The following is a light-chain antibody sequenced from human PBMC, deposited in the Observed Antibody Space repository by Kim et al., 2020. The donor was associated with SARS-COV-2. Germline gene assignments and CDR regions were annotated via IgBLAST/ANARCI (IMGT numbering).Light chain of an antibody. J-gene: IGKJ4*01. CDR3: MQALQTPRLT. V-gene: IGKV2-28*01. Sequence: DIVMTQSPLSLPVTPGAPASISCRSSQSLLHSNGYNYLDWYLQKPGQSPQLLIYWGSNRASGVPDRFSGSGSGTDFTLKISRVEAEDVGVYYCMQALQTPRLTFGGGTKVDIK. CDR2: WGS. CDR1: QSLLHSNGYNY.